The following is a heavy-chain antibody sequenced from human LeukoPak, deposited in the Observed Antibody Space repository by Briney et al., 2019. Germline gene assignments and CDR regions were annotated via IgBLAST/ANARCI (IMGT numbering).Heavy chain of an antibody. D-gene: IGHD6-19*01. Sequence: PGGSVRLSCAASGFTFSTYGMSWVRQDPGKGLDWVSAISGNGDYTYYADSVRGRFTISRDNSRTTLFLQMNSLRAEDTALYYCAKLPQAGGDYYYIDVWGKGTTVTVSS. CDR2: ISGNGDYT. CDR3: AKLPQAGGDYYYIDV. J-gene: IGHJ6*03. V-gene: IGHV3-23*01. CDR1: GFTFSTYG.